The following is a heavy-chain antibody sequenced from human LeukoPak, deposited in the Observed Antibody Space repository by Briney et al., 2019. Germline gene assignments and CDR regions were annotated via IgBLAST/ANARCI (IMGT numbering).Heavy chain of an antibody. CDR1: LGIHW. J-gene: IGHJ4*02. V-gene: IGHV3-7*01. CDR3: TRDQT. Sequence: GGSLRLSCVGALGIHWMGWVRQAPGKGVEWVANIKEDGSQKYYMDSVKGRFTISRDNAKSSLFLQMNNLRVEDTAVYYCTRDQTWGQGTLVTVSS. CDR2: IKEDGSQK.